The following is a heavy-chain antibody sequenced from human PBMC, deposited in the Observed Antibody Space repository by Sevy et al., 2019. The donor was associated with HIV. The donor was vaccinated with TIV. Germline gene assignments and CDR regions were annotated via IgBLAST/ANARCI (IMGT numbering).Heavy chain of an antibody. V-gene: IGHV3-23*01. CDR2: ISATGGST. Sequence: GGSLRLSCAASGFTLTSYTMNWVRQAPGKGLEWVASISATGGSTYYADSVKGRFTISRDVSKGTLYLQMKRLTAEDTAIFYCAKTLQKLPFHPHYFDYWGQGTLVTVSS. CDR1: GFTLTSYT. J-gene: IGHJ4*02. D-gene: IGHD2-21*02. CDR3: AKTLQKLPFHPHYFDY.